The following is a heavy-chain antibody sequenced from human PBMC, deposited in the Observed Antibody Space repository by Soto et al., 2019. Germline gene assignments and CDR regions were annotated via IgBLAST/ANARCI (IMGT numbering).Heavy chain of an antibody. CDR2: IGASSSHI. D-gene: IGHD2-2*01. V-gene: IGHV3-21*01. J-gene: IGHJ6*02. CDR3: ATTDNRAPLAVVPIAPRDYYYGMDV. CDR1: GFTFSNYN. Sequence: GGSLRLSCAASGFTFSNYNMNWVRQAPGKGLEWVSSIGASSSHIYYAASVKGRFTISRDNAKNSLYLQMNSLRAEDTAVYYCATTDNRAPLAVVPIAPRDYYYGMDVWGQGTTVTVSS.